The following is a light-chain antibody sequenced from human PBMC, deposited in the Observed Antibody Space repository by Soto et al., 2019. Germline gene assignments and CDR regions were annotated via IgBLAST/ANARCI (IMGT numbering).Light chain of an antibody. CDR3: CSYAGIYTFYV. CDR2: DVT. Sequence: QSALTQPRSVSGSPGQSVTISCTGTSSDVGGYNYVSWYQQHPGKAPKLMIYDVTKRPSGVPDRFSGSKSSNTASLTISGLQAEDEADYYCCSYAGIYTFYVFGTGTKVTVL. V-gene: IGLV2-11*01. CDR1: SSDVGGYNY. J-gene: IGLJ1*01.